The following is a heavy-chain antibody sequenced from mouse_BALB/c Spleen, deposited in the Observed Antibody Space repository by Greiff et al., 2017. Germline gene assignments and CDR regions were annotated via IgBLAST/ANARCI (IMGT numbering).Heavy chain of an antibody. D-gene: IGHD4-1*01. CDR2: IWAGGST. CDR1: GFSLTSYG. J-gene: IGHJ2*01. CDR3: ARGSVNWGGGFFDY. Sequence: LVAPSQSLSITCTVSGFSLTSYGVHWVRQPPGKGLEWLGVIWAGGSTNYNSALMSRLSISKDNSKSQVFLKMNSLQTDDTAMYYCARGSVNWGGGFFDYWGQGTTLTVSS. V-gene: IGHV2-9*02.